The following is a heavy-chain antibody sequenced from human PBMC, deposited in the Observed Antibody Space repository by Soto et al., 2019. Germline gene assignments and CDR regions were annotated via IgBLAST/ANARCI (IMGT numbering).Heavy chain of an antibody. V-gene: IGHV1-18*01. Sequence: QVQLVQSGAEVKNPGASVKVSCKASGYTFTRYGIGWARQAPGQGLEWMGWINTYNGNTNYAQNVQGRVTLTTDTATSTAYMELRSLRPNDTAIYDCAMVDVYVTPSPQDVWGQGATVIVSS. CDR2: INTYNGNT. J-gene: IGHJ6*02. CDR1: GYTFTRYG. CDR3: AMVDVYVTPSPQDV. D-gene: IGHD3-16*01.